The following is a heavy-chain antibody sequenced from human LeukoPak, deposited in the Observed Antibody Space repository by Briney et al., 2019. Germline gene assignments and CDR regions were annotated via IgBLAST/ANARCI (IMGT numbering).Heavy chain of an antibody. CDR1: GGSISSYY. Sequence: PSETLSLTCTVSGGSISSYYWSWIRQPPGKGLERIGYIYYSGSTNYNPSLKSRVTMSVDMSKNQFSLKLSSVTAADTALYYCARHFTYYYDSSGYPRDAFDIWGQGTMVIVS. V-gene: IGHV4-59*08. CDR3: ARHFTYYYDSSGYPRDAFDI. D-gene: IGHD3-22*01. CDR2: IYYSGST. J-gene: IGHJ3*02.